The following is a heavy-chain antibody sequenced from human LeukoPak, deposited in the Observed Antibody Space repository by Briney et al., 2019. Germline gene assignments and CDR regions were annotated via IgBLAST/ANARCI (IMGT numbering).Heavy chain of an antibody. Sequence: SQTLSLTCDISGDIVSNNSATWNWIRQSPSRGLEWLRRTFYRSKWYNDYTVFVKGRITINPDTSKNQFSLQLNSVTPEDTAVYYCARSPALEYWGQGTLVTVSS. CDR1: GDIVSNNSAT. D-gene: IGHD2-2*01. CDR3: ARSPALEY. CDR2: TFYRSKWYN. V-gene: IGHV6-1*01. J-gene: IGHJ4*02.